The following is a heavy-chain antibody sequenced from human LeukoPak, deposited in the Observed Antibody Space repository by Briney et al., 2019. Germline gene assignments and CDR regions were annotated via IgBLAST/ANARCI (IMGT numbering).Heavy chain of an antibody. D-gene: IGHD5-24*01. J-gene: IGHJ4*02. CDR2: ISAYNGNT. V-gene: IGHV1-18*01. Sequence: GASVKVSCKASGGTFSSYGISWVRQAPGQGLEWMGWISAYNGNTNYAQKLQGRVTMTTDTSTSTAYMELRSLRSDDTALYFCARAARDDSLDYWGQGTLVTVSS. CDR1: GGTFSSYG. CDR3: ARAARDDSLDY.